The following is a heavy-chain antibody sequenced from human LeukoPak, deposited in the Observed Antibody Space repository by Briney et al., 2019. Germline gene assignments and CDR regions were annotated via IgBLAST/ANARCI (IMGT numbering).Heavy chain of an antibody. D-gene: IGHD3-3*01. J-gene: IGHJ3*02. CDR2: INHSGST. CDR3: ARASPTYYDFWSGYNGAFDI. Sequence: PSETLSLTCAVYGGSFSGYYWSWIRQPPGKGLEWIGEINHSGSTNYNPSLKSRVTISVDTSKNQFSLKLSSVTAADTAVYYCARASPTYYDFWSGYNGAFDIWGQGTMVTVSS. CDR1: GGSFSGYY. V-gene: IGHV4-34*01.